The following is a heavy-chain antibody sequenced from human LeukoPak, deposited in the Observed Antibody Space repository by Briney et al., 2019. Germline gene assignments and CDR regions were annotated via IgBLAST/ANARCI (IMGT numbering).Heavy chain of an antibody. CDR2: IYYSGST. V-gene: IGHV4-38-2*02. Sequence: PSETLSLTCTVSGYSISSGYYWGWIRQPPGKGLEWIGYIYYSGSTYYNPSLKSRVTISVDTSKNQFSLKLSSVTAADTAVYYCARSIAAAANFDYWGQGTLVTVSS. CDR3: ARSIAAAANFDY. CDR1: GYSISSGYY. J-gene: IGHJ4*02. D-gene: IGHD6-13*01.